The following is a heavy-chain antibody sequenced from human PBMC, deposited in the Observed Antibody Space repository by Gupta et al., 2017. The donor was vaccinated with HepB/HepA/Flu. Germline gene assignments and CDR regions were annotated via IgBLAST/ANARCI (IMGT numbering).Heavy chain of an antibody. V-gene: IGHV4-39*01. J-gene: IGHJ5*02. CDR2: IYYSGST. D-gene: IGHD3-3*01. CDR1: GGSISSSSYY. CDR3: ARPGVDFWGGFDP. Sequence: QLQLQESGPGLVKPSETLSLTCTVSGGSISSSSYYWGWIRQPPGKGLEWIGSIYYSGSTYYNPSLKSRVTISVDTSKNQFSLKLSSVTAADTAVYYCARPGVDFWGGFDPWGQGTLVTVSS.